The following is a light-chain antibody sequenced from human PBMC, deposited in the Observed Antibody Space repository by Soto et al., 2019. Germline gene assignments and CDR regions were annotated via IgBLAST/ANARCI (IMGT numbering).Light chain of an antibody. CDR3: SSYTTSSTTV. Sequence: QSVLTQPASVSGSPGQSITISCTGTSSDVGGYDTVCWYQQHPGKAPKLMIYEVTNRPSGVSNRFSGSKSGNTASLTISGLQAEDEADYYCSSYTTSSTTVLGGGTKVTVL. CDR1: SSDVGGYDT. J-gene: IGLJ3*02. CDR2: EVT. V-gene: IGLV2-14*01.